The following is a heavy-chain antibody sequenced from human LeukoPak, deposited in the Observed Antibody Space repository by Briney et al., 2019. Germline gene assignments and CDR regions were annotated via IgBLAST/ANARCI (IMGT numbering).Heavy chain of an antibody. CDR3: ARGQPIGLLRPRYYFDY. D-gene: IGHD1-26*01. CDR2: INHSGST. CDR1: GGSFSGYY. J-gene: IGHJ4*02. Sequence: SETLSLTCAVYGGSFSGYYWSWIRQPPGKGLEWIGEINHSGSTNYNPSLKSRVTISVDTSKNQFSLKLSSVTAADTAVYYCARGQPIGLLRPRYYFDYWGQGTLVTVSS. V-gene: IGHV4-34*01.